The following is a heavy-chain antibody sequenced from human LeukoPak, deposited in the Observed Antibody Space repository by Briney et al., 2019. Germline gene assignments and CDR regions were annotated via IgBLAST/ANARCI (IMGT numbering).Heavy chain of an antibody. Sequence: GASVTVSCKASGYTFTSYGISWVRQAPGQGLEWMGWISAYNGNTNYAQKLQGRVTMTTDTSTSTAYMELRSLRSDDTAVYYCARLKDYYDSSGRNWFDPWGQGTLVTVSS. CDR2: ISAYNGNT. CDR3: ARLKDYYDSSGRNWFDP. V-gene: IGHV1-18*01. D-gene: IGHD3-22*01. CDR1: GYTFTSYG. J-gene: IGHJ5*02.